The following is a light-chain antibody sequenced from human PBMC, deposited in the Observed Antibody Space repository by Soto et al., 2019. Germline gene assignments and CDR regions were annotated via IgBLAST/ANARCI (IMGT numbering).Light chain of an antibody. V-gene: IGKV1-9*01. CDR3: QQVDSYPRT. CDR2: SAS. J-gene: IGKJ3*01. CDR1: QAIGSY. Sequence: IQLTQSPSSLSASVGDTVTITCRASQAIGSYFAWYQQRPGKAPKLLIYSASTLHSGVPSRFSGSGSGPDFTLTSISLQPEDFATYYCQQVDSYPRTFGPGTTVEI.